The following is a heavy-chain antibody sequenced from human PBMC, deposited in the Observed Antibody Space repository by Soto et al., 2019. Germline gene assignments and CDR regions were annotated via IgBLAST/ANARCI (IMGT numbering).Heavy chain of an antibody. J-gene: IGHJ4*02. Sequence: EVQLVESGGGLVQPGGSLRLSCEASGFTFSNYWLHWVLQAPGKGLVWVSRINSDGSGTSYADSVKGRFTISRDNAKNTLYLQMNSLGADDTAVYYCGRGMGVGATAAGYWGQVTLVTVSS. CDR1: GFTFSNYW. V-gene: IGHV3-74*01. D-gene: IGHD1-26*01. CDR2: INSDGSGT. CDR3: GRGMGVGATAAGY.